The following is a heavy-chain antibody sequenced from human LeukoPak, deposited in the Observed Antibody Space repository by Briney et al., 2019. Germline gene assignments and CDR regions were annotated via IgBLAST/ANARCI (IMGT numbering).Heavy chain of an antibody. CDR1: GFTFSSYS. CDR3: ARDRDGYNRLDY. J-gene: IGHJ4*02. CDR2: VSSSSSYI. Sequence: GGSLRLSCAASGFTFSSYSMNWVRQAPGKGLEWVSSVSSSSSYIYYADSVKGRFTISRDNAKNSLYLQMNSLRAEDTAVYYCARDRDGYNRLDYWGQGTLVTVSS. V-gene: IGHV3-21*01. D-gene: IGHD5-24*01.